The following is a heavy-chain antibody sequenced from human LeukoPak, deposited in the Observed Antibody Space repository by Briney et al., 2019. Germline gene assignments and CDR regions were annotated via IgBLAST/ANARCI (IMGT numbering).Heavy chain of an antibody. V-gene: IGHV3-23*01. CDR1: GFTFSNYA. J-gene: IGHJ6*03. D-gene: IGHD5-18*01. CDR3: AKEGGYRYLPPYYYYMDV. Sequence: GGSLRLSCAASGFTFSNYAMSWVRQAPGKGLEWVSAISGSGGSTYSADSVKGRFTISRDNSKNTLYLQMNSLRAEDTAVYYRAKEGGYRYLPPYYYYMDVWGKGTTVTVSS. CDR2: ISGSGGST.